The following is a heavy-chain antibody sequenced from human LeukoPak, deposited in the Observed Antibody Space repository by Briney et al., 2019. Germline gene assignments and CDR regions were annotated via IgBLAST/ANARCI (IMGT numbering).Heavy chain of an antibody. D-gene: IGHD3-10*01. CDR2: TSSDLNVK. J-gene: IGHJ4*02. Sequence: LSGGSLRLSCAASGFTFRNYVIHWVRQAPGKGLEWVAVTSSDLNVKLYADSVKGRFTISRDNSRSTLYLQMNSLRPEDTAIYYCAREGYYGSGSPPRLYFDYWGQGTLVTVSS. CDR3: AREGYYGSGSPPRLYFDY. CDR1: GFTFRNYV. V-gene: IGHV3-30-3*01.